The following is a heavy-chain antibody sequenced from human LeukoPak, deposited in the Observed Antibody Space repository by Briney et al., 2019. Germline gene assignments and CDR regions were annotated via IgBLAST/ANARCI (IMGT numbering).Heavy chain of an antibody. CDR1: GNTFSGYY. V-gene: IGHV1-2*02. D-gene: IGHD7-27*01. CDR3: ASVKLGPEGFFDS. CDR2: INPKSGGT. J-gene: IGHJ4*02. Sequence: ASVKLSCTASGNTFSGYYIHWVRQAPGQGLEWMGWINPKSGGTNYAQKFQGRVTMTRDTSISTAYMELRRLRSDDTAVYHCASVKLGPEGFFDSWGQGTLVTVSS.